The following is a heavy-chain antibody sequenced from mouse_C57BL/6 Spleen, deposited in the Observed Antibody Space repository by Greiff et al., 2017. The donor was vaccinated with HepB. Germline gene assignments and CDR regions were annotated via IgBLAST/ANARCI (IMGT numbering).Heavy chain of an antibody. Sequence: QVQLKESGPELVKPGASVKISCKASGYAFSSSWMNWVKQRPGKGLEWIGRIYPGDGDTNYNGKFKGKATLTADKSSSTAYMQLSSLTSEDSAVYFCARRLGSSYAMDYWGQGTSVTVSS. CDR3: ARRLGSSYAMDY. V-gene: IGHV1-82*01. CDR2: IYPGDGDT. J-gene: IGHJ4*01. D-gene: IGHD1-1*01. CDR1: GYAFSSSW.